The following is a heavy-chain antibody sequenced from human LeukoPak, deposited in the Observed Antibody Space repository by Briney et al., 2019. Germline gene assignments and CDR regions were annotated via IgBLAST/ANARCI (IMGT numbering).Heavy chain of an antibody. CDR1: GYSISSGYY. CDR3: AREYYDFWSGHTPNFDY. J-gene: IGHJ4*02. D-gene: IGHD3-3*01. Sequence: SETLSLTCTVSGYSISSGYYWGWIRQPPGKGLEWIGSIYHSGSTYYIPSLKSRVTISVDTSKNQFSLKLSSVTAADTAVYYCAREYYDFWSGHTPNFDYWGQGTLVTVSS. CDR2: IYHSGST. V-gene: IGHV4-38-2*02.